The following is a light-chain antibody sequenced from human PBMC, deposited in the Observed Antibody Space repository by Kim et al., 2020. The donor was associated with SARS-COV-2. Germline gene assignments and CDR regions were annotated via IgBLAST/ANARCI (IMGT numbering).Light chain of an antibody. J-gene: IGLJ1*01. CDR2: DIT. V-gene: IGLV2-11*03. CDR1: RSDFGGYDY. Sequence: GQAVTLSCTGSRSDFGGYDYVAWYQQHPGKAPRLLIYDITKRPSGVPDRFSGSRSGNTASLAISGLQAEDEADYYCCSYAGSFTFVFGTGTRVAVL. CDR3: CSYAGSFTFV.